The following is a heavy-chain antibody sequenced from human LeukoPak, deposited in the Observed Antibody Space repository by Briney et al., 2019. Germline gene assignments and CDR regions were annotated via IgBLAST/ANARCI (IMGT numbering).Heavy chain of an antibody. V-gene: IGHV4-59*02. J-gene: IGHJ5*01. Sequence: PSETLSLTCTVSGGSVSSHYWSWIRQPPGKGLEWIGHLYYSGSTSYNPSLKSRVTISVDMSNTQFSLRLTSMNAADTAVYYCARGPIGYDDVWASWFDSWGQGTLVTVSS. CDR3: ARGPIGYDDVWASWFDS. CDR1: GGSVSSHY. CDR2: LYYSGST. D-gene: IGHD3-16*01.